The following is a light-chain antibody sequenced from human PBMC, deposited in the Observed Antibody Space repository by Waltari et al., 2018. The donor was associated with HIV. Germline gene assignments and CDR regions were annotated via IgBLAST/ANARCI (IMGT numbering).Light chain of an antibody. V-gene: IGLV1-44*01. CDR2: NNN. CDR1: SSNIGSDA. J-gene: IGLJ3*02. Sequence: QAVLTQPPSAPGTPGQRITISCSGSSSNIGSDAVNWYQQLPGPAPKLLIYNNNQRPSGVPYRFSASKSGTSASLAISGLQSEDEADYYCATWYHRLNGWVFGGGTKLTVL. CDR3: ATWYHRLNGWV.